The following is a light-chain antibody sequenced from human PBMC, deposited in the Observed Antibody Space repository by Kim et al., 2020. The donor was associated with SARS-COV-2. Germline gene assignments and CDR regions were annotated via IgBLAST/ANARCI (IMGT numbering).Light chain of an antibody. V-gene: IGKV3-20*01. CDR2: GAS. CDR3: QQCGGSPMYT. Sequence: SPGERATLSCRASQSVTNNYLAWYQQKPGQAPRPLIDGASNRAIGIPDRFSGSGSGTDFTLTISRLEPGDSAVYYCQQCGGSPMYTFGQGTKLEI. CDR1: QSVTNNY. J-gene: IGKJ2*01.